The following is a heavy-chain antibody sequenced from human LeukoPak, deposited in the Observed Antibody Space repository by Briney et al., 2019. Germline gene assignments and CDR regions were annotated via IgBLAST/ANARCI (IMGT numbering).Heavy chain of an antibody. J-gene: IGHJ4*02. CDR3: ARDIALLDFDY. Sequence: GGSLRLSCAASGFTFSSYWMHWVRQAPGKGLVWVSRINSDGSVTTYAGSVKGRFTISRDNAKNSLYLQMNSLRAEDTAVYYCARDIALLDFDYWGQGTLVTVSS. CDR1: GFTFSSYW. CDR2: INSDGSVT. D-gene: IGHD1-26*01. V-gene: IGHV3-74*01.